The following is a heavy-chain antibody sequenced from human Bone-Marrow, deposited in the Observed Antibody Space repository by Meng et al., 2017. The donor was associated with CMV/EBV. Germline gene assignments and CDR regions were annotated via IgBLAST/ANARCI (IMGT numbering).Heavy chain of an antibody. V-gene: IGHV1-2*02. D-gene: IGHD5-18*01. J-gene: IGHJ5*02. Sequence: ASVKVSCKASGYTFTGYYMHWVRQAPGQGLEWMGWINPNSGGTNYAQKFQGRVTMTRDTSISTAYMELSRLRSDDTAVYYCARVGDSYDSDWFDPWGQGTLVTVSS. CDR3: ARVGDSYDSDWFDP. CDR1: GYTFTGYY. CDR2: INPNSGGT.